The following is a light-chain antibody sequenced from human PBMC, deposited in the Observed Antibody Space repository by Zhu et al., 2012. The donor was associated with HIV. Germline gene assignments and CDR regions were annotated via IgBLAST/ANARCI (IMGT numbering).Light chain of an antibody. CDR2: GAS. Sequence: DIVLTQSPGTLSLSPGERATLSCRASESVRSRYLAWYQQKPGQAPRLLIYGASSRATGIPDRFSGSGSGTDFTLTISRLEPEDFAVYYCQQYSSSSWYTFGQGTKLQIK. J-gene: IGKJ2*01. V-gene: IGKV3-20*01. CDR1: ESVRSRY. CDR3: QQYSSSSWYT.